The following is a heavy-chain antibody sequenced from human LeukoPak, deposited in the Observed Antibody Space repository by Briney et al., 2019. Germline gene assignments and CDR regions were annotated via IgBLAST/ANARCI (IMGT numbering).Heavy chain of an antibody. Sequence: GGSLRLSCAASGFTFSSYAMSWVRQAPGKGLEWVSAISGSGGSTYYADSVKGRLTISRDNSKNTLYLQMNSLRAEDTAVYYCAKDIGYSSGWSEDAFDIWGQGTMVTVSS. CDR1: GFTFSSYA. V-gene: IGHV3-23*01. J-gene: IGHJ3*02. CDR3: AKDIGYSSGWSEDAFDI. CDR2: ISGSGGST. D-gene: IGHD6-19*01.